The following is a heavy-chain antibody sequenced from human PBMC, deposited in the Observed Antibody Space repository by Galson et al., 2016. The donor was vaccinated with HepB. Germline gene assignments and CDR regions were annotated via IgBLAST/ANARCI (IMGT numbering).Heavy chain of an antibody. J-gene: IGHJ6*02. Sequence: SLRLSCAASGFTFSTYAMNWVRQAPGKGLEWVSGISGGGGNTYYADSVKGRFTISKDNSKNTLYLQMHSLRAEDQAVYYCATVTTMIVVYYYAMDVWCQGTTVTVSS. CDR2: ISGGGGNT. V-gene: IGHV3-23*01. CDR1: GFTFSTYA. CDR3: ATVTTMIVVYYYAMDV. D-gene: IGHD3-22*01.